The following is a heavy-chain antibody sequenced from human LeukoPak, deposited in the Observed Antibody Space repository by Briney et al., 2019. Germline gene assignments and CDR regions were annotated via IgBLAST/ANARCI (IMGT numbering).Heavy chain of an antibody. V-gene: IGHV1-69*13. J-gene: IGHJ4*02. CDR2: IIPIFGTA. CDR1: GGTFSSYA. CDR3: ATNGEYYYDSSGYYPSALDY. D-gene: IGHD3-22*01. Sequence: SVKVSCKASGGTFSSYAISWVRQAPGQGLEWMGGIIPIFGTANYAQKFQGRVTITADESTSTAYMELSSLRSEDTAVYYCATNGEYYYDSSGYYPSALDYWGQGTLVTFSS.